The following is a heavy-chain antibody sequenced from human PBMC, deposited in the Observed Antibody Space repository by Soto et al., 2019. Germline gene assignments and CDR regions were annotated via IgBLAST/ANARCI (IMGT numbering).Heavy chain of an antibody. CDR1: GGTFSNYA. D-gene: IGHD2-15*01. CDR2: IIPIFGTT. Sequence: QVQLVQSGAELKKPGSSVKVSCKASGGTFSNYALTWVRQAPGQGLEWLGRIIPIFGTTDYAQKFQGRITITANESTTTAYMELSSLRSDDTAVYYWAKDGGREGYFGNWFDPWGQGTLVTGSS. V-gene: IGHV1-69*15. J-gene: IGHJ5*02. CDR3: AKDGGREGYFGNWFDP.